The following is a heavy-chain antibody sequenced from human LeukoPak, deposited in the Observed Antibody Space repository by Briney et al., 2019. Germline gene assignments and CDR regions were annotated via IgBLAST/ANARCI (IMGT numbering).Heavy chain of an antibody. V-gene: IGHV3-21*04. Sequence: GGSLRLSCAASGFSFSSYSMNWVRQAPGKGLEWVSSISSSSSYTYYADSVKGRFTISRDNAKNSLYPQMNSLRAEDTAVYYCAKAVRSMVTGGGYFDSWGQGTLVTVSS. CDR1: GFSFSSYS. D-gene: IGHD3-10*01. CDR3: AKAVRSMVTGGGYFDS. J-gene: IGHJ4*03. CDR2: ISSSSSYT.